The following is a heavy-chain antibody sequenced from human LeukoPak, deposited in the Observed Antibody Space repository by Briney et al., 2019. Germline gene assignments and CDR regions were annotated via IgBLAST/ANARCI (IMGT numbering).Heavy chain of an antibody. CDR1: GYNFSNYY. Sequence: ASVKVSCKASGYNFSNYYMHWVRQAPGQGLEWMAIINPSGDSTTYAQKLQGRITVTRDTSTSTAYMELSSLRSDDTAVYYCARDRDSGSYYAFDIWGQGTMVTVSS. CDR2: INPSGDST. D-gene: IGHD1-26*01. V-gene: IGHV1-46*01. CDR3: ARDRDSGSYYAFDI. J-gene: IGHJ3*02.